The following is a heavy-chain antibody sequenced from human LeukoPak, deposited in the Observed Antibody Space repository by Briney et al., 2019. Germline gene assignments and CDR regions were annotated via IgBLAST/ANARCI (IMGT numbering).Heavy chain of an antibody. CDR1: GGSISSYY. J-gene: IGHJ4*02. Sequence: SETLSLTCTVSGGSISSYYWSWIRQPPGKGLVWIGYIYYSGSTNYNPSLKSRVTISVDTSKNQFSLKLSPVTAADTAVYYCAGSRVPAAIIWGQGTLVTVSS. CDR3: AGSRVPAAII. V-gene: IGHV4-59*08. CDR2: IYYSGST. D-gene: IGHD2-2*01.